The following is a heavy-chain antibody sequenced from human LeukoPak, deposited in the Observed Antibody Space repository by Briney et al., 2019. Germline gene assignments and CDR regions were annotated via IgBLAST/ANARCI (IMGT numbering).Heavy chain of an antibody. CDR2: ISSSSSTI. CDR3: AREKGNGDYAPFDY. J-gene: IGHJ4*02. D-gene: IGHD4-17*01. CDR1: GFTFSSYS. V-gene: IGHV3-48*01. Sequence: GGSLRLSCAASGFTFSSYSMNWVRQAPGKGLEWVSYISSSSSTIYYADSVKGRFTISRDNAKNSLYLQMNSLRAEDMAVYYCAREKGNGDYAPFDYWGQGTLVTVSS.